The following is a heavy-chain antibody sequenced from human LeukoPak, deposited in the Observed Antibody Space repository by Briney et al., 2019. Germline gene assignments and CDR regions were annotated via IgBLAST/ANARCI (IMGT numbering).Heavy chain of an antibody. CDR1: GFTFSDSA. V-gene: IGHV3-30*03. D-gene: IGHD2-15*01. CDR2: ISYDGSNK. CDR3: ALGYCSGGSCYNLDY. J-gene: IGHJ4*02. Sequence: GGSLRLSCAASGFTFSDSAMTWVRQAPGKGLEWVAVISYDGSNKYYADSVKGRFTISRDNSKNTLYLQMNSLRAEDTAVYYCALGYCSGGSCYNLDYWGQGTLVTVSS.